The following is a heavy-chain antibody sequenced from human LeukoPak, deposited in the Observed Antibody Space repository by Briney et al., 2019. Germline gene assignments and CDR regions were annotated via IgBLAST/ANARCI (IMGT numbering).Heavy chain of an antibody. D-gene: IGHD4-11*01. CDR1: GFPFRVRW. Sequence: GGSLRLSCTASGFPFRVRWMHWVRQAPGKGLVWISLIKKDGFFSTYADSVKGRFTISRDDAKNTLYLQMDSLRADDTAVYYCAADLDYTFDYWGRGTLVTVSS. CDR2: IKKDGFFS. V-gene: IGHV3-74*03. CDR3: AADLDYTFDY. J-gene: IGHJ4*02.